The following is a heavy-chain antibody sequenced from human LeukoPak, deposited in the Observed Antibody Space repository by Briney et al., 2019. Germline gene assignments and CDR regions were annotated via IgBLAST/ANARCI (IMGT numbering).Heavy chain of an antibody. CDR2: IYTSGGT. CDR1: GGSISSYY. Sequence: SETLSLTCTVSGGSISSYYWSWIRQPAGKGLEWIGHIYTSGGTNYNPSLKSRVTISVDTSKNQFSLQLNSVTAADTAVYYCARDPGRMVRGSRRGYDGNYYYMDVWGKGTTVTISS. J-gene: IGHJ6*03. D-gene: IGHD3-10*01. V-gene: IGHV4-4*07. CDR3: ARDPGRMVRGSRRGYDGNYYYMDV.